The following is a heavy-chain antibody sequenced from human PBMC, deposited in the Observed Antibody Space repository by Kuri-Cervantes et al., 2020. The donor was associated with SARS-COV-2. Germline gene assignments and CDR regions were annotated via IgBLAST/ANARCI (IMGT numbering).Heavy chain of an antibody. J-gene: IGHJ3*02. CDR1: GYTLTELS. CDR2: FDPEDGET. V-gene: IGHV1-24*01. CDR3: ARDWGWIQLWPTDAFDI. Sequence: ASVKVSCKVSGYTLTELSMHWVRQAPGKGLEWMGGFDPEDGETIYAQKFQGRVTMTEDTSTDTAYMELSRLRSDDTAVYYCARDWGWIQLWPTDAFDIWGQGTMVTVSS. D-gene: IGHD5-18*01.